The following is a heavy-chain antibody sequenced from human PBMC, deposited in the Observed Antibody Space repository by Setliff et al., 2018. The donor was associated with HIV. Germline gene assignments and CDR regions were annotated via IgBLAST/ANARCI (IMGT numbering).Heavy chain of an antibody. CDR3: VKDTTYGGVSPGAFDS. D-gene: IGHD2-21*01. CDR2: ISPDGSST. CDR1: GFSFSSNW. Sequence: PGGSLRLSCAGSGFSFSSNWIHWVRQTAGKGLLWVSRISPDGSSTMYADSVKGRFTISRDNAKNTVYLQMNSLRAEDTALYYCVKDTTYGGVSPGAFDSWGQGTLVTVSS. J-gene: IGHJ3*02. V-gene: IGHV3-74*03.